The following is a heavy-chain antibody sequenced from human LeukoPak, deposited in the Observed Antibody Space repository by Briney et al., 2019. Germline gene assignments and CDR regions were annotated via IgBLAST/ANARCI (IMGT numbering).Heavy chain of an antibody. D-gene: IGHD3-3*01. CDR3: ARDLPSYDFWSGYYPPTGY. Sequence: GGSLRLSCAASGFTFSSYAMHWVRQAPGKGLEWVAVISYDGSNKYYADSVKGRFTISRDNSKNTLYLQMNSLRAEDTAVYYCARDLPSYDFWSGYYPPTGYWGQGTLVTVSS. V-gene: IGHV3-30*04. CDR2: ISYDGSNK. J-gene: IGHJ4*02. CDR1: GFTFSSYA.